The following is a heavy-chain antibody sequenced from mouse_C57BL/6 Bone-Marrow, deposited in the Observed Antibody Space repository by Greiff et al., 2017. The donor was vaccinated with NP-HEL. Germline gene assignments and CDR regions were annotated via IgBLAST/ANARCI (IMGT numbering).Heavy chain of an antibody. CDR2: INPYNGGT. D-gene: IGHD1-1*01. V-gene: IGHV1-19*01. CDR1: GYTFTDYY. J-gene: IGHJ1*03. CDR3: ARSHYYGSSYGWYFDG. Sequence: EVQLQQSGPVLVKPGASVPMSCKASGYTFTDYYMNWLKQSPGKSLEWIGVINPYNGGTSYNQKFKDKATLTVDKSSSTAYMELNSLTSEDSAVYYCARSHYYGSSYGWYFDGWGKGTTVTVPS.